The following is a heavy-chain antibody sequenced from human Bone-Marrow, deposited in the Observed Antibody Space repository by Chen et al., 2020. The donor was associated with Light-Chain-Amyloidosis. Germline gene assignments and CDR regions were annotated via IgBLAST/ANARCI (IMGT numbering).Heavy chain of an antibody. CDR1: GYSISSGYY. Sequence: QVQLQESGPGLVKPSETLSLTCAVSGYSISSGYYWGWIRQPPGKGLEWIGYISHTGATFYNPSLKSRITISLDPSKNQVSLNLRSVTAADTALYFCARDFIYQKSDYYYHDAFDVWGQGTMVTVSS. V-gene: IGHV4-38-2*02. CDR2: ISHTGAT. J-gene: IGHJ3*01. D-gene: IGHD3-3*01. CDR3: ARDFIYQKSDYYYHDAFDV.